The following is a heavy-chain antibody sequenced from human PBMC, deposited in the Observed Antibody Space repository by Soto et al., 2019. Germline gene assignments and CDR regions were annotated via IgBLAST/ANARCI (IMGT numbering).Heavy chain of an antibody. V-gene: IGHV4-31*03. CDR2: IYYSGST. CDR3: ARSGYSYGPNPLLY. D-gene: IGHD5-18*01. Sequence: QVQLQESGPGLVKPSQTLSLTCTVSGGSISSGGYYWSWIRQHPGKGREWIGYIYYSGSTYYNPSPKSRVTISVVTSKNQFSLKLSSVTAADTAVYYCARSGYSYGPNPLLYWGQGTLVTVSS. J-gene: IGHJ4*02. CDR1: GGSISSGGYY.